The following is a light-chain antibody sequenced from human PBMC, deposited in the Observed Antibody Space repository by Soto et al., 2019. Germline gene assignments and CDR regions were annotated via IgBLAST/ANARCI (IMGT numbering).Light chain of an antibody. CDR3: AAWDDSLNGYV. CDR1: YSNIGSNS. Sequence: QSVLTQPPSASGTPGQRVTISCSGSYSNIGSNSVNWYQLLPGTAPKLLIHTTNQRPSGVPDRFSGSKSGTSASLAISGLQSEDEADYYCAAWDDSLNGYVFGTGTKVTVL. J-gene: IGLJ1*01. V-gene: IGLV1-44*01. CDR2: TTN.